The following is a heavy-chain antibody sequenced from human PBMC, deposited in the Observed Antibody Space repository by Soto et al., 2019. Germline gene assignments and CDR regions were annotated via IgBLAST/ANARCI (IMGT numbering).Heavy chain of an antibody. J-gene: IGHJ4*02. CDR1: GFGFSTHA. D-gene: IGHD4-17*01. CDR3: AKGFDYGDNKHIDH. CDR2: ITNTGITT. Sequence: HPGGSLRLSCAASGFGFSTHALSWVRQAPGKGLEWLSSITNTGITTHYADSVKGRFTISRENSRNTLHLQMNNLRVDDTAVYYCAKGFDYGDNKHIDHWGQGTLVTVS. V-gene: IGHV3-23*01.